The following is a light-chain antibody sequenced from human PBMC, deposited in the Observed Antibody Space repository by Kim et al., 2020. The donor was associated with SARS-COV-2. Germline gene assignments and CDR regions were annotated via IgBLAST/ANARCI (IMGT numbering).Light chain of an antibody. V-gene: IGKV3-15*01. CDR3: QQYNNRPPGA. Sequence: SLAERATLACRARQSVNSNLAWYQQKPGQAPRLLIYGASNRATGIPARFSGSGSGTEFTLTISSLQSEEFAVYYCQQYNNRPPGAFGQGTKVDIK. J-gene: IGKJ1*01. CDR2: GAS. CDR1: QSVNSN.